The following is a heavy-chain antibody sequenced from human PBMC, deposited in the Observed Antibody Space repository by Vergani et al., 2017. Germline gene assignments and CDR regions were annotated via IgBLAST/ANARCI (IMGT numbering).Heavy chain of an antibody. D-gene: IGHD1-26*01. Sequence: EVQLVESGGGLVQPGGFLRLSCAASGFTLSSYWMSWVRQAPGKGLEWVANIKQDGSETYYVDSVKGRFTISRENAKNSLYLQMNSLRAEDTAVYYCARDFRGGSYLDFDYWGQGTLVTVSS. CDR1: GFTLSSYW. CDR3: ARDFRGGSYLDFDY. J-gene: IGHJ4*02. V-gene: IGHV3-7*01. CDR2: IKQDGSET.